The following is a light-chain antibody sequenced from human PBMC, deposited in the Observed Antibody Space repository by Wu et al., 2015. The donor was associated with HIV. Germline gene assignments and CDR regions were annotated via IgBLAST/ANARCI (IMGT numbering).Light chain of an antibody. Sequence: EIQMTQSPSSLSAPVGDRVTITCRASQGITNYLAWYQQKPGKVPKVLIYAASTLQSGAPSRFSGSGSGTDFTLTISSLQPEDVATYYCQKYNTAPWTFGQGPRWKSN. CDR2: AAS. CDR1: QGITNY. J-gene: IGKJ1*01. CDR3: QKYNTAPWT. V-gene: IGKV1-27*01.